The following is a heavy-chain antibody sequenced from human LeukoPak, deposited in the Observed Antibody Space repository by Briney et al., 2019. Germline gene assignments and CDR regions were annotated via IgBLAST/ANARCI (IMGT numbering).Heavy chain of an antibody. CDR3: ARGADTHFDY. J-gene: IGHJ4*02. CDR2: IGTAGDT. Sequence: GGSLRLSCAASGFTFSNYDMHWVRHATGKGLEWVSAIGTAGDTYYQGSVRGRFTMSRENAKNSLYLQMNSLTAGDTAVYYCARGADTHFDYWGQGILVCLSS. D-gene: IGHD2-15*01. CDR1: GFTFSNYD. V-gene: IGHV3-13*04.